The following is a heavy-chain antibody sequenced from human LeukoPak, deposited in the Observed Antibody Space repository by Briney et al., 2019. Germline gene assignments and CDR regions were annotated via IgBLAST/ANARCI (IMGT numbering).Heavy chain of an antibody. CDR1: GFTFSSYG. CDR2: ISGSGGST. Sequence: GGTLRLSCAASGFTFSSYGMSWVRQAPGKGLEWVSAISGSGGSTYYADSVKGRFTISRDNSKNTLYLQMNSLRAEDTAVYYCAKCWFLYFDGGYYFDYWGQGTLVTVSS. CDR3: AKCWFLYFDGGYYFDY. J-gene: IGHJ4*02. V-gene: IGHV3-23*01. D-gene: IGHD3-9*01.